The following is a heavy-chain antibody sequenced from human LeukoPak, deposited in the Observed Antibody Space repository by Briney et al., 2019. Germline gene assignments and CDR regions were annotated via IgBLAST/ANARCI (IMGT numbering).Heavy chain of an antibody. CDR3: ARARYGSGSYWMDV. CDR2: MNPNSGNT. CDR1: GYTFTSYD. D-gene: IGHD3-10*01. V-gene: IGHV1-8*01. Sequence: ASVKVSCKASGYTFTSYDINWVRQATGQGLEWMGWMNPNSGNTNYAQKLQGRVTMTTDTSTSTAYMELRSLRSDDTAVYYCARARYGSGSYWMDVWGKGTTVTISS. J-gene: IGHJ6*04.